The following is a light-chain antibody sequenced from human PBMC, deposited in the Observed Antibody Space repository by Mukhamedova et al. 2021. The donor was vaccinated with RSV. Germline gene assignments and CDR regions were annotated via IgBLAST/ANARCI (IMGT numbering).Light chain of an antibody. V-gene: IGKV1-37*01. Sequence: GKVPKLLIYSASNLQSGVPSRFSGSGSGTDFTLTISSLQPEDVATYYGQWTYNASLFTFGPGTKVDIK. J-gene: IGKJ3*01. CDR3: QWTYNASLFT. CDR2: SAS.